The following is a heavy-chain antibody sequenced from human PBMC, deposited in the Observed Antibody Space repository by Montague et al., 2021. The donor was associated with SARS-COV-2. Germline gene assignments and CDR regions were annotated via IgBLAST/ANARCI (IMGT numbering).Heavy chain of an antibody. CDR3: ARGQHDSGDYWGGFYYFDY. CDR1: DGSFRGFY. V-gene: IGHV4-59*01. D-gene: IGHD3-10*01. Sequence: SETLSLTCTVSDGSFRGFYLNWIRQSPGKALEWIGYINDSGSTRHNPSLKGRVTISLLTPGNQVSLDLSSVTAADTAVYYCARGQHDSGDYWGGFYYFDYWGQGTLVTVSS. CDR2: INDSGST. J-gene: IGHJ4*02.